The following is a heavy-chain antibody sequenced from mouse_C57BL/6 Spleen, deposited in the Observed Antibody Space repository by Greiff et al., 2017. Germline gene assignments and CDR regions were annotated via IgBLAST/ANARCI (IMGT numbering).Heavy chain of an antibody. CDR1: GYSITSGYY. V-gene: IGHV3-6*01. CDR3: ARVRSYGAMDY. J-gene: IGHJ4*01. Sequence: EVKLMESGPGLVKPSPSLSLTCSVTGYSITSGYYWNWIRQFPGNKLEWMGYISYDGSNNYNPSLKNRISITRDTSKNQFFLKLNSVTTEDTATYYCARVRSYGAMDYWGQGTSVTVSS. D-gene: IGHD1-1*01. CDR2: ISYDGSN.